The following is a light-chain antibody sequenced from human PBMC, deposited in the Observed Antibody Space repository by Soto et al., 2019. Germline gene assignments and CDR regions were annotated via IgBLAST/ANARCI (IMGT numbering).Light chain of an antibody. V-gene: IGKV3-20*01. CDR1: QSVSNNY. Sequence: EMVLTQSTGTLSLSPGERATLSFRASQSVSNNYLAWYQQKPGQAPRLLIYGASNRATGIPDRFSGSGSGTDFTLTISRLEPEDFAVYYCQQYGSSGTFGQGTKVDIK. J-gene: IGKJ1*01. CDR3: QQYGSSGT. CDR2: GAS.